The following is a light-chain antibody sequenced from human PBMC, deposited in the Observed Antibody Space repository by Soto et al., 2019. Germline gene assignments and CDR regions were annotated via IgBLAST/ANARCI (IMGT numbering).Light chain of an antibody. V-gene: IGLV4-69*01. J-gene: IGLJ2*01. CDR1: SGHSNYA. CDR2: LNSDGSH. CDR3: QTWGTAIVV. Sequence: QAVVTQPPSASASLGASVKLTCTLSSGHSNYAIAWHQQQPEKGPRYLMKLNSDGSHAKRDGIPDRFSGSSSGAERYLTISSLQSEDEADYYCQTWGTAIVVFGGGTKLTVL.